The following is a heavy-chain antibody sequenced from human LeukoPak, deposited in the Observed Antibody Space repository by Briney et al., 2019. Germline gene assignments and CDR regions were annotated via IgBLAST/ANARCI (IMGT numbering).Heavy chain of an antibody. J-gene: IGHJ4*02. V-gene: IGHV3-48*04. CDR1: GFTFSSYS. D-gene: IGHD3-10*01. CDR2: ISSSSSTI. Sequence: GGSLRLSCAASGFTFSSYSMNWVRQAPGKGLEWVSSISSSSSTIYYADSVKGRFTISRDNAKNSLYLQMNSLRAEDTAVYYCARVSRGSGSYYFDYWGQGTLVTVSS. CDR3: ARVSRGSGSYYFDY.